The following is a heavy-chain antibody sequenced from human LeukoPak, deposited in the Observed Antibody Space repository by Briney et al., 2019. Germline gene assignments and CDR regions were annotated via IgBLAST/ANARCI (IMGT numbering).Heavy chain of an antibody. CDR3: AEGSSNNYYFYMDV. D-gene: IGHD2-8*01. V-gene: IGHV3-23*01. J-gene: IGHJ6*03. CDR2: ISGSGDST. Sequence: GGSLRLSCAASGFTFTHYTMNWVRQAPGKGLEWVSAISGSGDSTHYADSVKGRFTISRDNSKNTLFLQMNSLRAEDTAVYYCAEGSSNNYYFYMDVWGKGTTVTISS. CDR1: GFTFTHYT.